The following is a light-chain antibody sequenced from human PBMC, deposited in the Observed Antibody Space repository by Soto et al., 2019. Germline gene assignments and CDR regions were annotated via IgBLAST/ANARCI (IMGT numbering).Light chain of an antibody. Sequence: QPVLTQPPSVSGAPGQRVTISCTGSSSNIGAGYDVQWYQQVPGTAPKLLISNTINRPSGVPDRFSGSRSDTSASLAITGIQADDEADYYCQSYDRSLSGWVFGGGPSSPS. J-gene: IGLJ3*02. CDR1: SSNIGAGYD. V-gene: IGLV1-40*01. CDR3: QSYDRSLSGWV. CDR2: NTI.